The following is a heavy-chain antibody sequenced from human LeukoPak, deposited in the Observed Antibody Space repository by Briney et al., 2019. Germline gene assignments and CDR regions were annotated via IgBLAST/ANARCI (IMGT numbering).Heavy chain of an antibody. V-gene: IGHV4-34*01. Sequence: PTETLSLTCAVYGGSFSGYYWSWIRQPPGKGLEWIGEINHSGSTNYNPSLKSRVTISVDTSKNQFSLKLSSVTAADTAVYYCARADSSSWYHSPYYYYGMDVWGQETTVIVSS. CDR3: ARADSSSWYHSPYYYYGMDV. CDR1: GGSFSGYY. CDR2: INHSGST. D-gene: IGHD6-13*01. J-gene: IGHJ6*02.